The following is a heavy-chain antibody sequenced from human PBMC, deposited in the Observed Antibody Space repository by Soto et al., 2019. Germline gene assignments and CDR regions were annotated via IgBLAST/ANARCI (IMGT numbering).Heavy chain of an antibody. CDR2: ISSSGSTI. CDR3: ARAPSGRNWNHDAFDI. Sequence: GGSLRLSCAASGFTFSDYYMSWIRQAPGKGLEWVSYISSSGSTIYYADSVKGRFTISRDNAKNSLYLQMNSLRAEDTAVYYCARAPSGRNWNHDAFDIWGQGTMVTVSS. J-gene: IGHJ3*02. V-gene: IGHV3-11*01. D-gene: IGHD1-26*01. CDR1: GFTFSDYY.